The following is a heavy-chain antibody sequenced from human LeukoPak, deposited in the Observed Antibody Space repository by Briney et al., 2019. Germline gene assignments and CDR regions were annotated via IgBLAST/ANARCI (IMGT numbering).Heavy chain of an antibody. CDR2: MNPNSGNT. CDR3: ARDYSYGSGSYEHFDY. J-gene: IGHJ4*02. D-gene: IGHD1-26*01. CDR1: GYTFTSYD. Sequence: ASVKVSCKASGYTFTSYDINWVRQATGQGLEWMGWMNPNSGNTGYAQKFQGRVTITRNTSISTAYMELSSLRSEDTAVYYCARDYSYGSGSYEHFDYWGQGTLVTVSS. V-gene: IGHV1-8*03.